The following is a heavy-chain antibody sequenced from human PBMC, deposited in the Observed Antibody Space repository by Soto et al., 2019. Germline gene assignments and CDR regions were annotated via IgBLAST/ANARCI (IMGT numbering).Heavy chain of an antibody. V-gene: IGHV1-18*04. D-gene: IGHD2-2*02. CDR3: ASARYCASPSCYKHYYYGMDT. J-gene: IGHJ6*02. CDR2: ISTYNSRT. Sequence: ASVKVSCKASGYTFTSHGISWVRQAPGQGLEWLGWISTYNSRTHYAQKVQGRATMTTDTSTSTAYLDLRSLTFDDTAVYYCASARYCASPSCYKHYYYGMDTWGQGTTVTVSS. CDR1: GYTFTSHG.